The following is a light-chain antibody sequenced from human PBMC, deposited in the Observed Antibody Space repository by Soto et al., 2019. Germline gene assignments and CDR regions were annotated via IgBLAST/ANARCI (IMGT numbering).Light chain of an antibody. Sequence: ETVLTQSPPTLSLSPGEGATLSCRASQSVSKYLAWYQQKPGQAPRLLIYDASTRATGIPARFSGSVSGTDFTLTISSLEPEDFAVYYCQQRSNWPPSFGGGNKVELK. J-gene: IGKJ4*01. CDR3: QQRSNWPPS. CDR2: DAS. CDR1: QSVSKY. V-gene: IGKV3-11*01.